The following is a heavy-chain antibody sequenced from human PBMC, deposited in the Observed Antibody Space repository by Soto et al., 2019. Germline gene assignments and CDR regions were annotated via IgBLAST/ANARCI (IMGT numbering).Heavy chain of an antibody. CDR3: VGPLMSRAMESFDY. CDR1: AGSISRYY. J-gene: IGHJ4*02. D-gene: IGHD5-18*01. V-gene: IGHV4-59*01. CDR2: ISYTVDA. Sequence: SETLSLTCSVSAGSISRYYWGWGRQSPGEGLEWIAQISYTVDASYNPSLKSRVTISLDTSKNQIALSLMSVPAADTAVYYCVGPLMSRAMESFDYSGQGTLVTVAS.